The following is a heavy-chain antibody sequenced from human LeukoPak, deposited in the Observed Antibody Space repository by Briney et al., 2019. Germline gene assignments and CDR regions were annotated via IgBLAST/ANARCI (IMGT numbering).Heavy chain of an antibody. D-gene: IGHD3-10*01. J-gene: IGHJ6*02. V-gene: IGHV1-8*01. CDR3: ARVGSGIHYYYYYGMDV. CDR2: MNPNSGNT. CDR1: GYTFTSYD. Sequence: ASVKVSCNASGYTFTSYDINWVRQATGQGLEWMGWMNPNSGNTGYAQKFQGRVTMTRNTSISTAYMELSSLRSEDTAVYYCARVGSGIHYYYYYGMDVWGQGTTVTVSS.